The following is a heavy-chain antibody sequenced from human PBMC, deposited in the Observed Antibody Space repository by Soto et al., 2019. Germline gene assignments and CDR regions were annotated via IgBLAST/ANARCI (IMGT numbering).Heavy chain of an antibody. CDR2: ISSTADCT. CDR3: SKAISRERQIDY. V-gene: IGHV3-23*01. CDR1: GFTFGNYA. J-gene: IGHJ4*02. Sequence: XGSLRLSCAAPGFTFGNYAMGWVRQAPGKGLEWVSTISSTADCTDYADSVKGRFTISRDNSKNTLYLQMNSLREEDTAVYYFSKAISRERQIDYCGQASLVTVSS. D-gene: IGHD1-26*01.